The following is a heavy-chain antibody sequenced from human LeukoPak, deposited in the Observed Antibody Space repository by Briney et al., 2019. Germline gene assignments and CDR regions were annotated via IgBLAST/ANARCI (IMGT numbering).Heavy chain of an antibody. J-gene: IGHJ5*02. CDR3: AGCSSTSCMSWFDP. D-gene: IGHD2-2*01. V-gene: IGHV1-18*01. CDR2: ISAYNGNT. Sequence: ASVKVSCKASGYTFTSYGISWVRQAPGQGLEWMGWISAYNGNTDYAQKLQGRVTMTTDTSTSTAYMELRSLRSDDTAVYYCAGCSSTSCMSWFDPWGQGTLVTVSS. CDR1: GYTFTSYG.